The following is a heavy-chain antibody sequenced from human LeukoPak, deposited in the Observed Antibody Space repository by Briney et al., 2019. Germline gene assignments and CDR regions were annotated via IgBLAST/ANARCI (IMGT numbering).Heavy chain of an antibody. V-gene: IGHV3-30-3*01. J-gene: IGHJ4*02. D-gene: IGHD3-3*01. CDR2: ISYDGSNK. CDR3: ARGVHSVGPYFWSGYHGY. Sequence: GGSLRLSCAASGFTFSSYAMHWVRQAAGKGLGWVAVISYDGSNKYYADSVKGRFTISRDNSKNTLYLQMNSLRAEDTAVYYCARGVHSVGPYFWSGYHGYWGQGTLVTVSS. CDR1: GFTFSSYA.